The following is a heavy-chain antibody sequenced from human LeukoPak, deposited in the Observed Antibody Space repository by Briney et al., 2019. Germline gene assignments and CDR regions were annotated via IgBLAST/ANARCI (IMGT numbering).Heavy chain of an antibody. CDR3: AREYGGSSPFDY. V-gene: IGHV3-48*03. J-gene: IGHJ4*02. CDR1: GFTFSNYE. Sequence: GGSLRLSCAASGFTFSNYEMHWVRQAPGKGLEGVSYISSSGRDIYYADSVKGRFTISRDNAKNSLYLHMNSLRAEDTAVYYCAREYGGSSPFDYWGQGTLVTVSS. D-gene: IGHD4-23*01. CDR2: ISSSGRDI.